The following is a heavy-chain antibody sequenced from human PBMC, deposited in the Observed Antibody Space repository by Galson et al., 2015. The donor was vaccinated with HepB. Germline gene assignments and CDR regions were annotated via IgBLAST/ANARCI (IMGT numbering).Heavy chain of an antibody. Sequence: CAISGDSVSSNSAAWNWIRQSPSRGLEWLGRTYYRSKWYNDYAVSVKSRITINPDTSKNQFSLQLNSVTPEDTAVYYCARDRVSGIAVAGTERDYYYYGMDVWGQGTTVTVSS. CDR1: GDSVSSNSAA. CDR2: TYYRSKWYN. CDR3: ARDRVSGIAVAGTERDYYYYGMDV. J-gene: IGHJ6*02. D-gene: IGHD6-19*01. V-gene: IGHV6-1*01.